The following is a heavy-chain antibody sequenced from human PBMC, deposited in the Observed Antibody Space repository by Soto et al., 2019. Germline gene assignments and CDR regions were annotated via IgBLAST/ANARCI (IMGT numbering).Heavy chain of an antibody. V-gene: IGHV3-23*01. Sequence: GGSLRLSCAASGFTFSSYAMSWVRQAPGKGLEWVSAISGSGGSTYYADSVKGRFTISRDNSKNTLYLQMNSLRAEDTAVYYCAKGPQWLPHRGYYFDYWGQGTLVTVSS. CDR2: ISGSGGST. J-gene: IGHJ4*02. CDR1: GFTFSSYA. CDR3: AKGPQWLPHRGYYFDY. D-gene: IGHD3-22*01.